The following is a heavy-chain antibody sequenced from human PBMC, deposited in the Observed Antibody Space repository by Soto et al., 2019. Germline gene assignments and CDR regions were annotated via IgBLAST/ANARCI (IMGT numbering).Heavy chain of an antibody. J-gene: IGHJ6*02. CDR2: INQDGGQE. V-gene: IGHV3-7*03. Sequence: GGSLRLSCAGSGFTFSNDGMDWVRQAPGKGLEWVATINQDGGQESYVDSVKGRFTISRDNSKNTLYLQMNSLRAEDTAVYYCAKFYGSGSYRYGMDVWGQGTTVTVSS. D-gene: IGHD3-10*01. CDR3: AKFYGSGSYRYGMDV. CDR1: GFTFSNDG.